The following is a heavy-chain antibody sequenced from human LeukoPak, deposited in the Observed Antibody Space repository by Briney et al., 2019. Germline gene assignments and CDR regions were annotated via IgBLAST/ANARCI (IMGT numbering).Heavy chain of an antibody. Sequence: TGGSLRLSCAASGFTFSTYAMNWVRQAPGKGLEWVSSISSSSSYTYYADSVKGRFTISRDNAKNSLYLQMNSLRAEDTAVYYCAKIAVAAYDAFDIWGQGTMVTVSS. J-gene: IGHJ3*02. CDR2: ISSSSSYT. V-gene: IGHV3-21*01. CDR1: GFTFSTYA. CDR3: AKIAVAAYDAFDI. D-gene: IGHD6-19*01.